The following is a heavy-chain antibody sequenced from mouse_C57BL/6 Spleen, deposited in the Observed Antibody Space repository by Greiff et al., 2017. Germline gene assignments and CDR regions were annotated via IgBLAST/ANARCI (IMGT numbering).Heavy chain of an antibody. CDR2: IYPGDGDT. D-gene: IGHD2-3*01. V-gene: IGHV1-82*01. CDR1: GYAFSSSW. CDR3: ARSGYDGYYGDY. J-gene: IGHJ2*01. Sequence: QVQLQQSGPELVKPGASVKISCKASGYAFSSSWMNWVKQRPGKGLEWIGRIYPGDGDTNYNGKFKGKATLTADKSSSTVYMQLSSLTSEDSAVYFCARSGYDGYYGDYWGQGTTLTVSS.